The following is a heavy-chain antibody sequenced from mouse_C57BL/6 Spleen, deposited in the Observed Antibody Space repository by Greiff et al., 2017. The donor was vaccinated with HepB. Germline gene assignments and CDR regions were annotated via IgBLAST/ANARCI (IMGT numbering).Heavy chain of an antibody. D-gene: IGHD2-3*01. J-gene: IGHJ3*01. CDR1: GYTFTSYW. Sequence: QVQLQQPGAELVKPGASVKLSCKASGYTFTSYWMHWVKQRPGRGLEWIGRIDPNSGGTKYNEKFKSKATLTVDKPSSTAYMQLNSLTSEDSAVYYCARDGYSPDFAYWGQGTLVTVSA. CDR3: ARDGYSPDFAY. V-gene: IGHV1-72*01. CDR2: IDPNSGGT.